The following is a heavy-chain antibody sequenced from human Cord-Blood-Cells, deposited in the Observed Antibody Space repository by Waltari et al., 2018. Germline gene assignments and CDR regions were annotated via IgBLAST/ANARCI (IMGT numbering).Heavy chain of an antibody. CDR2: IYSGCST. D-gene: IGHD2-8*01. CDR1: GFTVSSNY. CDR3: ARESMEGGSFDY. J-gene: IGHJ4*02. V-gene: IGHV3-66*01. Sequence: EVQLVESGGGLVQPGGSLRLSCAASGFTVSSNYMSWVRQAPGKGLEWVKVIYSGCSTYYADSVKSRFTISRDNSKNTLYLQMNSLRAEDTAVYYCARESMEGGSFDYWGQGTLVTVSS.